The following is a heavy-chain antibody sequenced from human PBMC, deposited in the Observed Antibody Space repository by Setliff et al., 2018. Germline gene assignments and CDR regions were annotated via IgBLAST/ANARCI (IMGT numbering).Heavy chain of an antibody. CDR1: GYTFTDYY. V-gene: IGHV1-69-2*01. Sequence: ASVKVSCKAPGYTFTDYYMHWVQQAPGKGLEWMGRVDPEDGHTKYAEKFQGRITISADMSLDIAHMELGSLTSEDTAVYYCTTGLRHGVPYFDLWGQGTLVT. CDR3: TTGLRHGVPYFDL. D-gene: IGHD3-10*01. J-gene: IGHJ4*02. CDR2: VDPEDGHT.